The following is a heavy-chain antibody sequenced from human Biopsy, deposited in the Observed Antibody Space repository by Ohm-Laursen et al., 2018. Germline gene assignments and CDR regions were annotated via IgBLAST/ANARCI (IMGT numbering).Heavy chain of an antibody. J-gene: IGHJ1*01. Sequence: ASVNVSCKASGYTFTGQYLHSVRHGPGQRLGWMGWINPHSGTTKFAQDFQVRVTMNRDTSITTAYMELRRLRSDDTAVYYWAKGEDLRGGAEYFQHWGQGALVTVSS. V-gene: IGHV1-2*02. CDR1: GYTFTGQY. D-gene: IGHD2-15*01. CDR2: INPHSGTT. CDR3: AKGEDLRGGAEYFQH.